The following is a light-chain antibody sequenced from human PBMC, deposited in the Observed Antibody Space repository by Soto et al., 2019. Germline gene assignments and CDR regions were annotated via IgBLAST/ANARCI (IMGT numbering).Light chain of an antibody. CDR1: QGITNY. J-gene: IGKJ5*01. CDR2: AAS. CDR3: QQSYSTPDT. V-gene: IGKV1-27*01. Sequence: DIRMTHSPSSLSASVGDRVTITCRASQGITNYLARYQRKPGKVPKLLIYAASTLQSGAPSRFSGSGSGTDFTLTISSLQPEDFATYYCQQSYSTPDTFGQGTRLEIK.